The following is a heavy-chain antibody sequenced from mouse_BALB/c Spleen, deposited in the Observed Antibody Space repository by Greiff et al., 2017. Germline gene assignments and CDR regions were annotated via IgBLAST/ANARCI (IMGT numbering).Heavy chain of an antibody. CDR3: VRSYYGYDGYAMDY. J-gene: IGHJ4*01. CDR2: IWTGGGT. CDR1: GFSLTSYD. V-gene: IGHV2-9-2*01. Sequence: QVQLKESGPGLVAPSQSLSITCTVSGFSLTSYDISWIRQPPGKGLEWLGVIWTGGGTNYNSAFMSRLSISKDNSKSQVFLKMNSLQTDDTAIYYCVRSYYGYDGYAMDYWGQGTSVTVSS. D-gene: IGHD2-2*01.